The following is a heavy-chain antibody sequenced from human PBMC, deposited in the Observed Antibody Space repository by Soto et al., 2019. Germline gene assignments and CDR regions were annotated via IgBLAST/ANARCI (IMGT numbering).Heavy chain of an antibody. CDR1: GGSISSYY. Sequence: TLSLTCTVSGGSISSYYWSWIRQPPGKGLEWIGYIYYSGSTNYNPSLKSRVTISVDTSKNQFSLKLSSVTAADTAVYYCARGSPTPSYYDFWSGYSAGAFDIWGQGTMVTVSS. V-gene: IGHV4-59*01. D-gene: IGHD3-3*01. CDR2: IYYSGST. J-gene: IGHJ3*02. CDR3: ARGSPTPSYYDFWSGYSAGAFDI.